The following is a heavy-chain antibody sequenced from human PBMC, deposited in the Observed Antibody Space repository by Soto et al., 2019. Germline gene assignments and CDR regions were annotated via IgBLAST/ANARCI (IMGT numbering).Heavy chain of an antibody. V-gene: IGHV3-30*03. J-gene: IGHJ4*02. Sequence: QAQLVESRGGLVQPGRSLRLSCAASGFAFSSYGMHWVRQAPGTGLEWVAVISYDGSLQHYADSVKGRFTISRDNSKNMVLLQMSNLIAEDTAVYYCVSDRGYGHASVPYSWGQGTLVSVSS. CDR1: GFAFSSYG. D-gene: IGHD5-18*01. CDR3: VSDRGYGHASVPYS. CDR2: ISYDGSLQ.